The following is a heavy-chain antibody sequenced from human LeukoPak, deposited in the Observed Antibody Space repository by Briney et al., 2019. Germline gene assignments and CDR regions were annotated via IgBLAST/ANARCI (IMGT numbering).Heavy chain of an antibody. CDR1: GFTFDDYT. CDR2: ISWDGGST. D-gene: IGHD3-10*01. CDR3: ARRSRFGESGGFYAFDI. J-gene: IGHJ3*02. V-gene: IGHV3-43*01. Sequence: PGGSLRLSCAPSGFTFDDYTMHCVRQAPGKGLEWVSLISWDGGSTYYADSVKGRFTISRDNAKNSLYLQMNSLRAEDTALYYCARRSRFGESGGFYAFDIWGQGTMVTVSS.